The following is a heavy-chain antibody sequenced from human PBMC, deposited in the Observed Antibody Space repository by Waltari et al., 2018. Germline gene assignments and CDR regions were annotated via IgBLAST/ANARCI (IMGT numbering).Heavy chain of an antibody. CDR1: GFSLNPHGVV. CDR2: LYWDDTQ. V-gene: IGHV2-5*05. D-gene: IGHD3-10*01. J-gene: IGHJ4*02. CDR3: VSGSGRTFDY. Sequence: QITLTESGPTLVRPTQTLTLTCTFSGFSLNPHGVVVGWVRQPPGKALEWLALLYWDDTQRYGPTLKSGLTITKDTSMNQVVLTMTNMDPVDTATYYCVSGSGRTFDYWGQGILVTVSS.